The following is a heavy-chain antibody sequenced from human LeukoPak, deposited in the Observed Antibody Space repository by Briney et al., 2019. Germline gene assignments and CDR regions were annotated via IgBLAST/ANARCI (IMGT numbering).Heavy chain of an antibody. CDR2: INPNSGGT. CDR3: ARAGITAATYPFDY. D-gene: IGHD6-13*01. V-gene: IGHV1-2*02. CDR1: GYTFTVYF. Sequence: ASVKASCKASGYTFTVYFMHWVRQAPGQGLEWMGWINPNSGGTNYAQKFQGRVTMTRDTSISTAYMELNRLRSDDTAVYYCARAGITAATYPFDYWGQGTLVTVSS. J-gene: IGHJ4*02.